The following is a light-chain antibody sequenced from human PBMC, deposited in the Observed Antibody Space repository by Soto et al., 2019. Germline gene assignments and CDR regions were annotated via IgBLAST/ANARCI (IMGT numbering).Light chain of an antibody. CDR3: QHSSRFPLT. J-gene: IGKJ4*01. Sequence: DIQMTQSPSSLSASVGDRITITCRASQSINRYLNWYQQKVGEAPRLLIYDAFTLQTGVPSRFSGGGSGTDFTLTISSLQPEDFATYYCQHSSRFPLTFGGGTKVGI. V-gene: IGKV1-39*01. CDR1: QSINRY. CDR2: DAF.